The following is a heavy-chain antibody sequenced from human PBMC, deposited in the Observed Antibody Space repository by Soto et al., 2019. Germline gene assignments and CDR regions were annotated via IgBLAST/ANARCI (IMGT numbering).Heavy chain of an antibody. Sequence: PVGSLRISCAASGFTVSSNYMSWVRQAPGKGLEWVSVIYSGGSTYYADSVKGRFTISRDNSKNTLYLQMNSLRAEDTAVYYCARDKVEMATIGLGYYYYGIDVWGQGTTVTVSS. D-gene: IGHD5-12*01. CDR1: GFTVSSNY. CDR3: ARDKVEMATIGLGYYYYGIDV. J-gene: IGHJ6*02. CDR2: IYSGGST. V-gene: IGHV3-53*01.